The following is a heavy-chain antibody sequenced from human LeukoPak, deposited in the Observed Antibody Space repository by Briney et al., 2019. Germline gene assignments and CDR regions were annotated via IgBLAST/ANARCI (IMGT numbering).Heavy chain of an antibody. CDR1: GFTFSSYG. V-gene: IGHV3-30*02. Sequence: GGSLRLSCAASGFTFSSYGRHWVRQAPGKGLEWVAFIRYDGSNKYYADSVKGRFTISRDNSKNTLYLQMNSLRAEDTAVYYCAKGGFHYDYCFDYWGQGTLVTVSS. CDR2: IRYDGSNK. D-gene: IGHD3-16*01. CDR3: AKGGFHYDYCFDY. J-gene: IGHJ4*02.